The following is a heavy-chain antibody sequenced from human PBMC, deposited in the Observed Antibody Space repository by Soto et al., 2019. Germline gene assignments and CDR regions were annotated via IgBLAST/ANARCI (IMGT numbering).Heavy chain of an antibody. CDR1: GGSISSGGYY. D-gene: IGHD1-26*01. CDR2: IYYSGST. CDR3: ARTSLQTAGGNAFDI. V-gene: IGHV4-31*03. J-gene: IGHJ3*02. Sequence: QVQLQESGPGLVKPSQTLSLTCTVSGGSISSGGYYWSWIRQHPGKGLEWIGYIYYSGSTYYNPSLKRRVTISVDTSKNQFSLKRSSVTAADTAVYYCARTSLQTAGGNAFDIWGQGTMVTVSS.